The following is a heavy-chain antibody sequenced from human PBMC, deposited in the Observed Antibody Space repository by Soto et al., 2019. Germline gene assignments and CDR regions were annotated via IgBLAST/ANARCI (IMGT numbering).Heavy chain of an antibody. CDR2: ISGSGRTI. J-gene: IGHJ6*02. D-gene: IGHD1-26*01. CDR1: GLDFSSEV. V-gene: IGHV3-23*01. CDR3: AKVGPSYYYGMDV. Sequence: GGSLRLSCAASGLDFSSEVMCWVRQAPGKGLEWVSSISGSGRTIYHADSMRGRFAISRDNSKNSLYLQLNNLRVDDTAVYYCAKVGPSYYYGMDVGGQGTTVTVSS.